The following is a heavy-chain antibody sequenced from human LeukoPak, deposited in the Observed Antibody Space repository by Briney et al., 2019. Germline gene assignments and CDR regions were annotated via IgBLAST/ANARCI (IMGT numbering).Heavy chain of an antibody. CDR1: GGSISSGSYY. V-gene: IGHV4-61*02. CDR3: ARVRVVVDKKYYFGY. J-gene: IGHJ4*02. Sequence: SETMSLTCTVSGGSISSGSYYWSWIRQPAGKGLEWIGRIYTSGSTNYNPSLKSRVTISVDTSKNQFSLKLSSVTAADTAVYYCARVRVVVDKKYYFGYWGQGTLVTVSS. CDR2: IYTSGST. D-gene: IGHD2-15*01.